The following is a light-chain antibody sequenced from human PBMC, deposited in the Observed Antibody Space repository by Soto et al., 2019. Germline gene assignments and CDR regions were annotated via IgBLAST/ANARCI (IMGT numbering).Light chain of an antibody. Sequence: QSALTQPASVSGSPGQSITISCTGTSSDVGGYNYVSWYQQHPGKAPKLMIYEVSNRPSGVSNRFSGSKSGNTASLTISGLQAEDEADYYSSSYTSSSTPNGVFGGGTKVTVL. J-gene: IGLJ3*02. CDR2: EVS. CDR1: SSDVGGYNY. V-gene: IGLV2-14*01. CDR3: SSYTSSSTPNGV.